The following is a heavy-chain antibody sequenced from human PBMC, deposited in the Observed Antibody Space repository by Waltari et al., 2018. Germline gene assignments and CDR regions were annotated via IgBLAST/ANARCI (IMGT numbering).Heavy chain of an antibody. CDR3: ARGGITMIVVVGFDAFDI. J-gene: IGHJ3*02. D-gene: IGHD3-22*01. V-gene: IGHV1-69*01. CDR1: GGTFSSYA. CDR2: IIPIFGTA. Sequence: QVQLVQSGAEVKKPGSSVKVSCKASGGTFSSYAISWVRQAPGQGLEWMGGIIPIFGTANYAQKFQGRVTITADEATSTAYMELSSLRSEETAVYYCARGGITMIVVVGFDAFDIWGQGTMVTVSS.